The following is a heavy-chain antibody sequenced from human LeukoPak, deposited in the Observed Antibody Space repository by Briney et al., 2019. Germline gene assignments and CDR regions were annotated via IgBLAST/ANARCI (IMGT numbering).Heavy chain of an antibody. D-gene: IGHD2-21*02. Sequence: SVKVSCKASGGTFSSYAISWVRQAPGQGLEWMGGIIPIFGTANYAQKFQGRVTITADESTSTAYMELSSLRSGDTAVYYCARDGTQYCGGDCYPPPYNWFDPWGQGTLVTVSS. V-gene: IGHV1-69*13. J-gene: IGHJ5*02. CDR2: IIPIFGTA. CDR3: ARDGTQYCGGDCYPPPYNWFDP. CDR1: GGTFSSYA.